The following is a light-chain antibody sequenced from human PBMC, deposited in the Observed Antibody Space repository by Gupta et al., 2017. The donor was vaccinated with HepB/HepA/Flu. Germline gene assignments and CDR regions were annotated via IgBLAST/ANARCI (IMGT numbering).Light chain of an antibody. CDR1: SSDIGTYNL. V-gene: IGLV2-23*02. CDR2: EVY. J-gene: IGLJ3*02. CDR3: CAYAGSGPFV. Sequence: QSALTQPASVSGSPGQEITISCTGTSSDIGTYNLVSWYQQSPGNAPKLVIYEVYRRPSVVSDRFSGSESGNTTSLTISGLQAEDEADYRCCAYAGSGPFVFGGGTKLTVL.